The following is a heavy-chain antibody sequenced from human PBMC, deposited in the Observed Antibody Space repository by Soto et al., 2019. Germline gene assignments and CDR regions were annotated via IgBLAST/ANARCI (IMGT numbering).Heavy chain of an antibody. D-gene: IGHD6-13*01. CDR2: IYYSGST. CDR1: GGSISSGDYY. CDR3: ARHRAAAGYFDY. Sequence: PSETLSLTCTVSGGSISSGDYYWIWIRQPPGKGLEWIGYIYYSGSTYYTPSLKSRLTISADTSKNQFSLKLSSVTAADTAVYYCARHRAAAGYFDYWGQGTLVTVSS. J-gene: IGHJ4*02. V-gene: IGHV4-30-4*01.